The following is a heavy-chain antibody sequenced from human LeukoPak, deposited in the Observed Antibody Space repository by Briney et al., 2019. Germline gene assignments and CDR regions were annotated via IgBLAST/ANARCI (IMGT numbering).Heavy chain of an antibody. V-gene: IGHV3-53*04. CDR1: EFTVSNNY. J-gene: IGHJ3*02. D-gene: IGHD6-13*01. CDR2: IYPGGST. Sequence: GGSLRLSCAASEFTVSNNYMTWVRQAPGEGLEWVSVIYPGGSTYYTDSVKGRFTISRHNSENTLDLQMNSLRVEDTAVYYCARGPWAAAGGSIDGLDIWGQGAMVTVSS. CDR3: ARGPWAAAGGSIDGLDI.